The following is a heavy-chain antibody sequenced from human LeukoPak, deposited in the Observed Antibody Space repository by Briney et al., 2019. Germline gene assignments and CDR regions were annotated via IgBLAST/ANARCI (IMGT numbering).Heavy chain of an antibody. CDR1: GGTFISYT. Sequence: VASVKVSCKASGGTFISYTISWVRQAPGQGLEWMGRINPILGIANYAQKFQGRVTITADKSTSTAYMELSSLRSEDTAVYYCARDLSSYGPFDYWGQGTLVTVSS. J-gene: IGHJ4*02. CDR3: ARDLSSYGPFDY. V-gene: IGHV1-69*04. CDR2: INPILGIA. D-gene: IGHD5-18*01.